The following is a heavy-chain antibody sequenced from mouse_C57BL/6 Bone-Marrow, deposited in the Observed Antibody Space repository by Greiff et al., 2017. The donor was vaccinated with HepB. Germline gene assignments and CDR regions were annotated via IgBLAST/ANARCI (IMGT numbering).Heavy chain of an antibody. Sequence: EVKLVESGGGLVKPGGSLKLSCAASGFTFSSYSMSWVRQTPEKRLEWVATISGGGGSTYYPDSVKGRFTISRDNAKNTLYLQMNSLSPEDTALYYCTKRAPYCFDYWGQGTTLTVSS. CDR2: ISGGGGST. J-gene: IGHJ2*01. CDR3: TKRAPYCFDY. CDR1: GFTFSSYS. V-gene: IGHV5-9*01.